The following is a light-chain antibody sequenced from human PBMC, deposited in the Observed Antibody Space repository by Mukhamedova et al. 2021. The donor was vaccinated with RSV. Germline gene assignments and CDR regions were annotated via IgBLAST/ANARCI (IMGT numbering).Light chain of an antibody. Sequence: WYQRRVHGRVPNLLIYAASTLQSGVPSRFSGSGSGTDFTLTISSLKPEDVAAYYCQNYNSSPRTFGQGTKVEI. V-gene: IGKV1-27*01. CDR2: AAS. CDR3: QNYNSSPRT. J-gene: IGKJ1*01.